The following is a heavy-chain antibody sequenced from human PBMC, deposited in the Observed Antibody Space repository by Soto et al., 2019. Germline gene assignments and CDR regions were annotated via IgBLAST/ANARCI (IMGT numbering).Heavy chain of an antibody. V-gene: IGHV4-31*03. CDR1: GGSISSGGYY. D-gene: IGHD3-10*01. CDR2: IYYSGST. J-gene: IGHJ5*02. CDR3: ARASRGSQNWFDP. Sequence: SETLSLTCTVSGGSISSGGYYWSWIRQHPGKGLEWIGYIYYSGSTYYNPSLKSRVTISVDTSKNQFSLKLSSVTAADTAVYYCARASRGSQNWFDPWGQGTLVTV.